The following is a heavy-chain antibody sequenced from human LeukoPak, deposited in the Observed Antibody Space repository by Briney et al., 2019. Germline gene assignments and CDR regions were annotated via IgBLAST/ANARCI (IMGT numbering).Heavy chain of an antibody. CDR2: ISGSGGST. CDR3: AKDLWDDYGDYVFEG. V-gene: IGHV3-23*01. J-gene: IGHJ4*02. Sequence: GRSLRLSCAASGFTFSSYAMSWVRQAPGKGLEWVSAISGSGGSTYYADSVKGRFTISRDNSKNTLYLQMNSLRAEDTAVYYCAKDLWDDYGDYVFEGWGQGTLVTVSS. CDR1: GFTFSSYA. D-gene: IGHD4-17*01.